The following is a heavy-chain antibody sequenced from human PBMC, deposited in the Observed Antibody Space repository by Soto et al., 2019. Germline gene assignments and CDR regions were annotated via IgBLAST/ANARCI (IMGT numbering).Heavy chain of an antibody. V-gene: IGHV3-23*01. Sequence: GSLIPHWPASGFTFSSYAMSWVRQAPGKGLEWVSAISGSCGSTNYADSVKVRFTIPRDNSKNTLYLQMNSLRAEDTAVYYFAKESDGDYCDHWGQGTLVTVSS. CDR3: AKESDGDYCDH. CDR1: GFTFSSYA. CDR2: ISGSCGST. J-gene: IGHJ4*02.